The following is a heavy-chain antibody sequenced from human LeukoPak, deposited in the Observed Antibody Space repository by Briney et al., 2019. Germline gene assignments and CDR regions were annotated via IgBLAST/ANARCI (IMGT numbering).Heavy chain of an antibody. D-gene: IGHD3-10*01. J-gene: IGHJ3*02. CDR3: AAERFGELLGGAFDI. CDR1: GFTFTSSA. V-gene: IGHV1-58*02. CDR2: IVVGSGNT. Sequence: SVRVSCKASGFTFTSSAMKWVRQARGQGLEWIGWIVVGSGNTNYAQKFQERVTITRDMSTSTAYMELSSLRSEDTAVYYCAAERFGELLGGAFDIWGQGTMVTVSS.